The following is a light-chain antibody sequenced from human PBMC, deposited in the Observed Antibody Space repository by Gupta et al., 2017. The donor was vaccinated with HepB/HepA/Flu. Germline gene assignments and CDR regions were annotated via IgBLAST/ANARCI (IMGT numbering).Light chain of an antibody. Sequence: QSVLTQSPSASGTPGQRVTISCFGSSSNIGSNSFTWYQQLPGTAPKLLMFRSNQRPPGTPDRFSGSKSGTSASLAIGGLRSEDEAVYYCAAWDDDLNGVVFGGGTRLTVL. J-gene: IGLJ2*01. CDR2: RSN. CDR1: SSNIGSNS. CDR3: AAWDDDLNGVV. V-gene: IGLV1-47*01.